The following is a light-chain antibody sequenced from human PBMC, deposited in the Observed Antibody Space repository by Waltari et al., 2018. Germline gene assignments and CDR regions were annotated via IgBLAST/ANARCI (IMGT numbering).Light chain of an antibody. CDR1: SSNIGAGYD. Sequence: QSVLTQPPSVSAPPGQSVTISCTGSSSNIGAGYDVHWYQQLPGTAPKLLIYGNSNRPSGVPDRFSGSKSGTSASLAITGLQAEDEADYYCQSYDSSLSGSRVFGGGTKLTVL. CDR3: QSYDSSLSGSRV. V-gene: IGLV1-40*01. CDR2: GNS. J-gene: IGLJ3*02.